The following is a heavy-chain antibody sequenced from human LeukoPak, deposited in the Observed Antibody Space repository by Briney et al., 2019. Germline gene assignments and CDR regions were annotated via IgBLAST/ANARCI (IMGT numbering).Heavy chain of an antibody. CDR1: GFTFSSYW. J-gene: IGHJ3*02. Sequence: GGSLRLSCAASGFTFSSYWMSWVRQAPGKGLEWVANIKQDGSEKYYVDSVKGRFTISRDNAKNSLYLQMNSLRAEDTAVYYCARENGDTMIVVAHDAFDIWGQGTMVTVSS. V-gene: IGHV3-7*01. D-gene: IGHD3-22*01. CDR2: IKQDGSEK. CDR3: ARENGDTMIVVAHDAFDI.